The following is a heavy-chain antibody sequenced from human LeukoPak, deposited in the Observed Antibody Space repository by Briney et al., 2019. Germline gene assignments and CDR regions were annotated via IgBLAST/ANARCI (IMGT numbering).Heavy chain of an antibody. V-gene: IGHV1-18*01. CDR2: ISAYNGYT. Sequence: ASVKVSCKASGYTFTSYGISWVRQAPGQGLEWMGWISAYNGYTNYAQNFQGRVTMTTDASTSTAYMELRSLRSDDTAVYYCARQAAAGTPNYFDYWGQGTLVTVSS. D-gene: IGHD6-13*01. J-gene: IGHJ4*02. CDR3: ARQAAAGTPNYFDY. CDR1: GYTFTSYG.